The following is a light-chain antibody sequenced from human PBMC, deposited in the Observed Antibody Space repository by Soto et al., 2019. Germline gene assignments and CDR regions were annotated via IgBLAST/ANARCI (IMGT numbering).Light chain of an antibody. CDR3: CSYAGNYTHV. J-gene: IGLJ1*01. CDR2: DVT. Sequence: QSALTQPRSVSGSPGQSVTISCTGTSSDVGGYNYVSWYQQHPGKAPKLMISDVTKRPSGVPDRFSGSNSGNTASLTISGLMAEDEADYYCCSYAGNYTHVFGTGTKLTVL. CDR1: SSDVGGYNY. V-gene: IGLV2-11*01.